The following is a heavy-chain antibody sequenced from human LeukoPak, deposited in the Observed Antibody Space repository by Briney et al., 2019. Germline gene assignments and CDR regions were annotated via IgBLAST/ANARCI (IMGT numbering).Heavy chain of an antibody. CDR3: ARDREGKLELRGAFDY. CDR2: ITGSGGST. J-gene: IGHJ4*02. Sequence: TGGSLRLSCAASGFTFSSYGMSWVRQAPGKGLEWVSAITGSGGSTYYADSVKGRFTISRDNSKNTLYLRMNSLRAEDTAVYYCARDREGKLELRGAFDYWGQGTLVTVSS. V-gene: IGHV3-23*01. CDR1: GFTFSSYG. D-gene: IGHD1-7*01.